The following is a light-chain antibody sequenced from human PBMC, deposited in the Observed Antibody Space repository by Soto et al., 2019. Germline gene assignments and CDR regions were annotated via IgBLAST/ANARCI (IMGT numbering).Light chain of an antibody. Sequence: QSALTQPASVSGSPGQSITISCTGTSSDIGAYKYVSWYQQDPGKAPKLMIYEVSNRPSGVSNRFSGSKSGNTASLTISGLQAEDEADYYCSSYTSKNTLDVVFGGGTQLTVL. J-gene: IGLJ2*01. CDR2: EVS. CDR1: SSDIGAYKY. V-gene: IGLV2-14*01. CDR3: SSYTSKNTLDVV.